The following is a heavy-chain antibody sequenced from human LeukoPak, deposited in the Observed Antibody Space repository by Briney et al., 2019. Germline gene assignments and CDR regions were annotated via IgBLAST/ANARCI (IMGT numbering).Heavy chain of an antibody. CDR1: GYTFTSYY. Sequence: ASVKVSCKASGYTFTSYYMHWVRQAPGQGLEWVGIINPSGGSTSYAQKFQGRVTMTRDTSTSTVYMELSSLRSEDTAVYYCARDPTTRLYYYYYMDVWGKGTTVTVSS. D-gene: IGHD1-14*01. J-gene: IGHJ6*03. V-gene: IGHV1-46*01. CDR2: INPSGGST. CDR3: ARDPTTRLYYYYYMDV.